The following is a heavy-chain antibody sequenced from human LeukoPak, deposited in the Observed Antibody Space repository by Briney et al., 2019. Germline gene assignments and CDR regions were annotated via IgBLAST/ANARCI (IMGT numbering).Heavy chain of an antibody. D-gene: IGHD3-3*01. V-gene: IGHV3-48*04. CDR1: GFTFSSYS. J-gene: IGHJ6*03. CDR2: ISSSSTI. CDR3: ARDEEWSYYYYYYMDV. Sequence: PGGSLRLSCAASGFTFSSYSMNWVRQAPGKGLEWVSYISSSSTIYYADSVKGRFTISRDNAKNSLYLQMNSLRAEDTAVYYCARDEEWSYYYYYYMDVWGKGTTVTVSS.